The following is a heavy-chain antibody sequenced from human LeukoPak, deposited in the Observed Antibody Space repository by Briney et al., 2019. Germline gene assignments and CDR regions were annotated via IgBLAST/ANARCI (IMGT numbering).Heavy chain of an antibody. Sequence: PSETLSLTCTVSGGSISSSSYYWGWIRQPPGKGLEWIGSIYYSGSTYYNPSLKSRVTISVDTSKNQFSLKLSSVTAADTAVYYCAREGYSSGWYDYWGQGTLVTVSS. CDR2: IYYSGST. CDR1: GGSISSSSYY. D-gene: IGHD6-19*01. V-gene: IGHV4-39*07. J-gene: IGHJ4*02. CDR3: AREGYSSGWYDY.